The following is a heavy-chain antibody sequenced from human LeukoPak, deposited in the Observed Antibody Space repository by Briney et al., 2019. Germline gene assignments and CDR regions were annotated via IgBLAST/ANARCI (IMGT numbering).Heavy chain of an antibody. V-gene: IGHV1-69*13. Sequence: ASVKVSCKASGYTFTSYAISWVRQAPGQGLEWMGGIIPIFGTANYAQKFQGRVTITADESTSTAYMELSSLRSEDTAVYYCASPDSIAAAGPFDYWGQGTLVTVSS. CDR3: ASPDSIAAAGPFDY. D-gene: IGHD6-13*01. CDR2: IIPIFGTA. CDR1: GYTFTSYA. J-gene: IGHJ4*02.